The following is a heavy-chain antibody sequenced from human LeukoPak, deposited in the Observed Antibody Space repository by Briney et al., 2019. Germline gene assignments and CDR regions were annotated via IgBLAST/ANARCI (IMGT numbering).Heavy chain of an antibody. CDR3: ARDAVAGLDGDY. Sequence: GKSLRLSCAASGFTVSRNYMSWVRQAPGKGLEWVSVIYSGGSTYYADSVKGRFTISRDNSKNTLYLQMNSLRAEDTAVYYCARDAVAGLDGDYWGQGTLVTVSS. V-gene: IGHV3-53*01. CDR1: GFTVSRNY. D-gene: IGHD6-19*01. CDR2: IYSGGST. J-gene: IGHJ4*02.